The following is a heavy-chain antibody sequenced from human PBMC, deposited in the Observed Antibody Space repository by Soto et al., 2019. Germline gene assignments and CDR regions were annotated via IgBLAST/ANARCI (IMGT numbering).Heavy chain of an antibody. CDR2: ISFDGTNK. V-gene: IGHV3-30*18. D-gene: IGHD3-10*01. CDR1: GFVFADYG. CDR3: AKDTLYPVVAYFYYGLDG. J-gene: IGHJ6*02. Sequence: QGQLVESGGGVVQAGQSLRLSCAASGFVFADYGVHWVRQAPGKGLEWVAVISFDGTNKCYADSVKGRFTISRDNSNNTLDLQMSRLRTEDTAVYYFAKDTLYPVVAYFYYGLDGWGQGTTGTVSS.